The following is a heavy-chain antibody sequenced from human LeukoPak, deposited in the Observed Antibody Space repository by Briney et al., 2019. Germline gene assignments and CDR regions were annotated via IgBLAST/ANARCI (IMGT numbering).Heavy chain of an antibody. J-gene: IGHJ5*02. D-gene: IGHD3-22*01. CDR1: GGSFSGYY. CDR2: INHSGST. V-gene: IGHV4-34*01. Sequence: SETLSLTCAVYGGSFSGYYWSWIRQPPGKGLEWIGEINHSGSTNYNPSLKSRVTISVDTPKKQFSLKLSSVTAADTAVYYCARRITMIVSRGFDPWGQGTLVTVSS. CDR3: ARRITMIVSRGFDP.